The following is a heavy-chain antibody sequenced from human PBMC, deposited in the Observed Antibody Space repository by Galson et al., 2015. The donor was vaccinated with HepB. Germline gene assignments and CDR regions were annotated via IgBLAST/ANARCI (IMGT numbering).Heavy chain of an antibody. D-gene: IGHD5-18*01. CDR3: ARDLGPDTAMGLGDY. CDR1: GYTFTSYG. J-gene: IGHJ4*02. CDR2: ISAYNGNT. V-gene: IGHV1-18*04. Sequence: SVKVSCKASGYTFTSYGISWVRQAPGQGLEWMGWISAYNGNTNYAQKLQGRVTMTTDTSTSTAYMELRSLRSDDTAVYYCARDLGPDTAMGLGDYWGQGTLVTVSS.